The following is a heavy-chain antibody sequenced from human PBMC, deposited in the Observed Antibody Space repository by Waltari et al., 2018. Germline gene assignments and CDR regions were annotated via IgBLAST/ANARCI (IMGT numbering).Heavy chain of an antibody. CDR1: GASISRSY. CDR3: ARDQGGYCSSTSCYFTFGGNYGMDV. D-gene: IGHD2-2*01. Sequence: QVQLQESGPGLVKPSETLSLTCTVDGASISRSYCGWIRQPPRTGLLEIGYIYYSGSTNYNPSLKSRVTISVDTSKNQFSLKLSSVTAADTAVYYCARDQGGYCSSTSCYFTFGGNYGMDVWGQGTTVTVSS. V-gene: IGHV4-59*01. CDR2: IYYSGST. J-gene: IGHJ6*02.